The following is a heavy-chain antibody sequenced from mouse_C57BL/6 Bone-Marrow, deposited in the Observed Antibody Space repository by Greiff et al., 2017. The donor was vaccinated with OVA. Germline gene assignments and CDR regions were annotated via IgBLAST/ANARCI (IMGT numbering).Heavy chain of an antibody. CDR1: GFTFSSYG. V-gene: IGHV5-6*01. CDR3: ERHGDYGSFFDY. CDR2: ISSGGSYT. Sequence: EVKLMESGGDLVKPGGSLKLSCAASGFTFSSYGMSWVRQTPDKRLEWVATISSGGSYTYYPDRVKGRFTISRDNAKNTLYLQMSSLKSEDTAMYYCERHGDYGSFFDYWGQGTTLTVSS. J-gene: IGHJ2*01. D-gene: IGHD1-1*01.